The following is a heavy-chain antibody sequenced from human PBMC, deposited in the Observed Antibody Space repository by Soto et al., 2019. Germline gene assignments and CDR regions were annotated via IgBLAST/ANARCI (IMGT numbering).Heavy chain of an antibody. CDR1: GYTFTSYA. D-gene: IGHD6-19*01. Sequence: ASEKVSCKASGYTFTSYAMHWVRQAPGQRLEWMGWINAGNGNTKYSQKFQGRVTITRDTSASTAYMELSSLRSEDTAVYYCASLVAVAGTKINDFDYWGQGTLVTVSS. V-gene: IGHV1-3*01. J-gene: IGHJ4*02. CDR2: INAGNGNT. CDR3: ASLVAVAGTKINDFDY.